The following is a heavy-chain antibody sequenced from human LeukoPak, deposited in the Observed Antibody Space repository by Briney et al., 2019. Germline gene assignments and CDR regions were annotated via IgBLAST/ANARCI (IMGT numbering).Heavy chain of an antibody. CDR3: ARQTAMGRSGDY. Sequence: GESLKISCKASGYSFTSYWIGWVRQMPEKGLEWMGIIDPSGSETRYTPSFQGQVTISVDKSLTTADLQWNSLKASDTAMYYCARQTAMGRSGDYWGQGTLVTVSS. CDR1: GYSFTSYW. D-gene: IGHD5-18*01. J-gene: IGHJ4*02. CDR2: IDPSGSET. V-gene: IGHV5-51*01.